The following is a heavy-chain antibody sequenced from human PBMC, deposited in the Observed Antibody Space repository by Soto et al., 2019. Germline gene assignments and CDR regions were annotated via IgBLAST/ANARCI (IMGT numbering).Heavy chain of an antibody. CDR2: IWFDGVKE. CDR1: GFSFSTYA. V-gene: IGHV3-33*01. CDR3: TRATFDV. J-gene: IGHJ6*02. Sequence: GGSLRLSCAVSGFSFSTYAMHWVRQAPGKGLEWLAIIWFDGVKEYYAESVRGRFTISIDNSKNTVFLQVDTVGAEDSALYYCTRATFDVWGQGTTVTVSS.